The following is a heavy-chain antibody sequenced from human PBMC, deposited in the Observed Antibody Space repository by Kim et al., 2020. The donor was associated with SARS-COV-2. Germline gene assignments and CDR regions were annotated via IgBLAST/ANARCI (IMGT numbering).Heavy chain of an antibody. D-gene: IGHD1-26*01. CDR3: ARDAGGSYGDAFDI. J-gene: IGHJ3*02. V-gene: IGHV3-74*01. CDR1: GFTFSNYW. Sequence: GGSLRLSCAASGFTFSNYWMHWVRQAPGKGLVWVSRINSDGSSTSYADSVQGRPTIARDNAKNTLSLQMNSRRAEDTAVYYCARDAGGSYGDAFDIWGQGAMVTVSS. CDR2: INSDGSST.